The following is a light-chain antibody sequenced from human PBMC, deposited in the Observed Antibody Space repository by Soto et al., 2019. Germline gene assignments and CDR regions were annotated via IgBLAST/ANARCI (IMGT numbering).Light chain of an antibody. J-gene: IGKJ2*01. CDR2: AAS. V-gene: IGKV1-39*01. Sequence: DIQVTQSPSSLSASVGDRVTITCRTSQTINTYLNWYQQQPGKAPKLLNFAASTLHSGVPSRFSGSGSGTDFTLTITSLQPEDFATDYCQQGSSAPFTFGPGTQLEV. CDR3: QQGSSAPFT. CDR1: QTINTY.